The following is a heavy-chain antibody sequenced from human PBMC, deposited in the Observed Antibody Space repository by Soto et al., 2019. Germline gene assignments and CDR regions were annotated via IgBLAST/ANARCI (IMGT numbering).Heavy chain of an antibody. D-gene: IGHD1-26*01. CDR2: INAGNGNT. Sequence: QVQLVQSGAEEKKPGASVKVSCKASGYTFTTYTMHWVRQAPGQSLGWMGWINAGNGNTKYSQTFQGRVTISRDTSASTAYMALSSLRSEDTSVYYCARATYPYSGNYLYWGQGTLVTVSS. CDR3: ARATYPYSGNYLY. V-gene: IGHV1-3*05. CDR1: GYTFTTYT. J-gene: IGHJ4*02.